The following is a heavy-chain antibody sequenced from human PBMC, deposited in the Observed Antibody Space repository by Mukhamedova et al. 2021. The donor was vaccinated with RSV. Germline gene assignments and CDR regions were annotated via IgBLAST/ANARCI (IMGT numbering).Heavy chain of an antibody. CDR3: AKDDYCSSTSCGPDY. D-gene: IGHD2-2*01. Sequence: GPGKGLEWVSTISGNGAGTFYADSVKGRFTISRDNSKNTLYLQMNSLRAEDTAIYYCAKDDYCSSTSCGPDYWGQGTLVTVSS. CDR2: ISGNGAGT. J-gene: IGHJ4*02. V-gene: IGHV3-23*01.